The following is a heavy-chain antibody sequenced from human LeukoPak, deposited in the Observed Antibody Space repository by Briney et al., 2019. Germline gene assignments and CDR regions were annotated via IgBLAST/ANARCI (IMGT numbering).Heavy chain of an antibody. J-gene: IGHJ6*03. Sequence: SETLSLTCAVYGGSFSGYYWSWIRQPPGKGLEWIGEINHSGSTNYNPSLKSRVTISVDTSKNQFSLKLSSVTAADTAVYYCAGGYSYGSTYYCMDVWGKGTAVTISS. V-gene: IGHV4-34*01. CDR1: GGSFSGYY. CDR3: AGGYSYGSTYYCMDV. D-gene: IGHD5-18*01. CDR2: INHSGST.